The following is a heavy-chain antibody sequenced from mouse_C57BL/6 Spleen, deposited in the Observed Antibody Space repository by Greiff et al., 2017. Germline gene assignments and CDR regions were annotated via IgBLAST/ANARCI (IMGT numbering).Heavy chain of an antibody. D-gene: IGHD4-1*01. CDR3: ARGELGRGGFDY. Sequence: VQLQQPGAELVMPGASVKLSCKASGYTFTSYWMHWVKQRPGQGLEWIGEIDPSDSYTNYNQKFKGKSTLTVDKSSRTAYMQLSSLTSEDSAVYYCARGELGRGGFDYWGQGTTLTVSS. CDR2: IDPSDSYT. J-gene: IGHJ2*01. CDR1: GYTFTSYW. V-gene: IGHV1-69*01.